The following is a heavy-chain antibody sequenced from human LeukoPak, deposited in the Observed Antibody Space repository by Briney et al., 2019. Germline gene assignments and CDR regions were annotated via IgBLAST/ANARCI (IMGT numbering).Heavy chain of an antibody. D-gene: IGHD3-10*01. J-gene: IGHJ6*02. CDR3: ARGGVLLWFGELFPDCMDV. CDR2: IYYSGST. CDR1: GGSISSYY. Sequence: PSETLSLTCTVSGGSISSYYWSWIRQPPGKGLEWIGYIYYSGSTNYNPSLKSRVTISVDTSKNQFSLKLSSVTAAGTAVYYCARGGVLLWFGELFPDCMDVWGQGTTVRLL. V-gene: IGHV4-59*01.